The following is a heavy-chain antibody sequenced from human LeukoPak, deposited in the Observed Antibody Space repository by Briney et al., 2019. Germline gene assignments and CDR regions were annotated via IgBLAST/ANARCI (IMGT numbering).Heavy chain of an antibody. CDR2: IYSGGST. J-gene: IGHJ3*01. D-gene: IGHD2-15*01. CDR1: GFTVSSNY. CDR3: ARRCGGSCFYAFDF. V-gene: IGHV3-66*01. Sequence: GGSLRLSCAASGFTVSSNYMSWVRQAPGKGLEWVSVIYSGGSTYYADSVKGRFTISRDNSKNTLYLQMNSLRAEDTAVYYCARRCGGSCFYAFDFWGQGTMVTVSS.